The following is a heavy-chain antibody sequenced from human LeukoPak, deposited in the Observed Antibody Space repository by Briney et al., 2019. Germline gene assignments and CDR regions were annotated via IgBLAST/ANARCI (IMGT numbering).Heavy chain of an antibody. V-gene: IGHV3-9*01. CDR2: ITWNSDAI. CDR1: GFTFSSYS. D-gene: IGHD6-19*01. Sequence: GGSLRLSCAASGFTFSSYSMNWDRQAPGKVLEWVSGITWNSDAIGYADSVKGRFTISRDNAKNSLYLQMESLRAEDTAFYYCATNPPGIAVAGNGNFDNWGQGTLVTVSS. J-gene: IGHJ4*02. CDR3: ATNPPGIAVAGNGNFDN.